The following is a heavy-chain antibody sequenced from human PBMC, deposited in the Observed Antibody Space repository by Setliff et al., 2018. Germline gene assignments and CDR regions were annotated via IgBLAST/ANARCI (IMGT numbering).Heavy chain of an antibody. D-gene: IGHD1-20*01. CDR2: TDWNGYNK. Sequence: PGGSLRLSCGASGFTFEDYGMTWVRQAPGKGLEWVAATDWNGYNKGYEDSVKGRFTISRDNAKNSLYLQMNSLRVEDTALYYCARAGNNWNDLDYWGQGTLVTVSS. V-gene: IGHV3-20*04. CDR1: GFTFEDYG. CDR3: ARAGNNWNDLDY. J-gene: IGHJ4*01.